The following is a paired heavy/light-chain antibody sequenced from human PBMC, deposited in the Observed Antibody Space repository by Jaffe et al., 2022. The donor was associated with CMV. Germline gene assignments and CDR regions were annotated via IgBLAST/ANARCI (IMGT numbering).Heavy chain of an antibody. Sequence: EVQLVESGGGLVQPGGSLRLSCAASGFTFSSYEMNWVRQAPGKGLEWVSYISSSGSTIYYADSVKGRFTISRDNAKNSLYLQMNSLRAEDTAVYYCGTYYYDSSGYFGAFDAFDIWGQGTMVTVSS. CDR1: GFTFSSYE. CDR3: GTYYYDSSGYFGAFDAFDI. CDR2: ISSSGSTI. J-gene: IGHJ3*02. V-gene: IGHV3-48*03. D-gene: IGHD3-22*01.
Light chain of an antibody. CDR3: QQSYSTPELT. Sequence: DIQMTQSPSSLSASVGDRVTITCRASQSISSYLNWYQQKPGKAPKLLIYAASSLQSGVPSRFSGSGSGTDFTLTISSLQPEDFATYYCQQSYSTPELTFGGGTKVEIK. J-gene: IGKJ4*01. CDR2: AAS. CDR1: QSISSY. V-gene: IGKV1-39*01.